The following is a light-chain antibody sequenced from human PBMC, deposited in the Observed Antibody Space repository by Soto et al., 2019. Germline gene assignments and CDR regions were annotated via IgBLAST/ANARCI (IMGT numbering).Light chain of an antibody. J-gene: IGKJ2*01. Sequence: DIPLNKSPSTLYASVGDIVTITCRASQSINSRLAWYQQRPGKAPKLLIYKASSLQSGVPSRFSGRGSGTEFTLTISRLQPDDFATYYCQQYDTYPHTFGQGTKLEIK. V-gene: IGKV1-5*03. CDR2: KAS. CDR1: QSINSR. CDR3: QQYDTYPHT.